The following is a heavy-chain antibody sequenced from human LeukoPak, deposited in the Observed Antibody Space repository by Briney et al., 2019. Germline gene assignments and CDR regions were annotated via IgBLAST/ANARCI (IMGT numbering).Heavy chain of an antibody. CDR1: GFTFSSYA. D-gene: IGHD2-15*01. CDR2: ISYDGSNK. CDR3: ARDGYCSGGSCGYFDY. V-gene: IGHV3-30*04. Sequence: GGSLRLSCAASGFTFSSYAMQWVRQAPGKGLEWVAVISYDGSNKYYADSVKGRFTISRDNSKNTLYLQMNSLRAEDTAVYYCARDGYCSGGSCGYFDYWGQGTLVTVSS. J-gene: IGHJ4*02.